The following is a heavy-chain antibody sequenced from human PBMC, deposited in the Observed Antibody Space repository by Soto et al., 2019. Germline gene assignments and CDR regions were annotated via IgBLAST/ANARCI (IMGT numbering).Heavy chain of an antibody. J-gene: IGHJ4*02. V-gene: IGHV1-18*04. Sequence: APVKVSCKASGYTFTSYGISWVRQAPGQGLEWMGWISAYNGNTNYAQKLQGRVTMTTDTSTSTAYMELRSLRSDDTAVYYCARVLEEYSSRRTGVDYWGQGTLVTVSS. CDR1: GYTFTSYG. D-gene: IGHD6-6*01. CDR3: ARVLEEYSSRRTGVDY. CDR2: ISAYNGNT.